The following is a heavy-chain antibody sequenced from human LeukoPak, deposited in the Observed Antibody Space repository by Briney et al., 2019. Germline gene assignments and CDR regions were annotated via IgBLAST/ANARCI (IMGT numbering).Heavy chain of an antibody. CDR2: INHSGST. V-gene: IGHV4-34*01. CDR1: GGSFSGYY. Sequence: PSETLSLTCAVYGGSFSGYYWSWIRQPPGKELEWMGEINHSGSTNYNPSLKSRVTISVDTSKNQFSLKLSSVTAADTAVYYCARVLVTIFGVANWFDPWGQGTLVTVSS. CDR3: ARVLVTIFGVANWFDP. J-gene: IGHJ5*02. D-gene: IGHD3-3*01.